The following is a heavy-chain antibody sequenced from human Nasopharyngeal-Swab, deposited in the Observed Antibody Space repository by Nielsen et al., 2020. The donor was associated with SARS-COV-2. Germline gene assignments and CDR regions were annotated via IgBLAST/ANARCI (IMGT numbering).Heavy chain of an antibody. CDR2: MACSGEST. CDR3: VKGATATRPSYYGMDV. D-gene: IGHD2-2*01. Sequence: SLKISCAASGFIYSDYAMNWVRQPPRQGLEWVTGMACSGESTYYADSVKGRFAISRDNSKNTLHRHTNHLRAEDTAVYFCVKGATATRPSYYGMDVWGQGTTVTVSS. J-gene: IGHJ6*02. V-gene: IGHV3-23*01. CDR1: GFIYSDYA.